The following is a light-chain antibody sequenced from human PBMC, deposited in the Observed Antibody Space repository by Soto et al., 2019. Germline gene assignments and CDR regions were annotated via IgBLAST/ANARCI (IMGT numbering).Light chain of an antibody. J-gene: IGLJ2*01. CDR2: GNT. V-gene: IGLV1-40*01. CDR1: GSNIGANYD. Sequence: QSVLTQPPSMSGAPGQRGTISCSGSGSNIGANYDVHWYKQLPGTAPQVVIYGNTNRPSGVPDRFSGSKSGTYASLVITGLQADDEADYYCQSFDSTLSASIFGGGTKLTVL. CDR3: QSFDSTLSASI.